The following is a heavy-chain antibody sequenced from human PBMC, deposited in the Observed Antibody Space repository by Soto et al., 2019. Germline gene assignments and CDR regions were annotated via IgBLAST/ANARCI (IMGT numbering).Heavy chain of an antibody. Sequence: SLTMSRPCGLSARTPARSHWRSGARQSPGRGLQWIGNVYHTGDTNFNPSLQSRVTFSVDKSNNQCSLRLTSVTAADTAVYFCAREIVTAGGNNYFDPWGPGTLVTVSS. J-gene: IGHJ5*02. D-gene: IGHD2-21*02. V-gene: IGHV4-4*02. CDR3: AREIVTAGGNNYFDP. CDR1: ARTPARSHW. CDR2: VYHTGDT.